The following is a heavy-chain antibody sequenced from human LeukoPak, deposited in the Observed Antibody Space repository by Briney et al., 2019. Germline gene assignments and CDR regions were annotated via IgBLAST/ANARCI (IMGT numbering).Heavy chain of an antibody. CDR2: ISWNSGSI. D-gene: IGHD6-13*01. V-gene: IGHV3-9*01. CDR3: AKDILGRRVIAAAGNFDY. CDR1: GFTFSSYA. Sequence: GGSLRLSCAASGFTFSSYAMSWVRQAPGKGLEWVSGISWNSGSIGYADSVKGRFTISRDNAKNSLYMQMNSLRAEDTALYYCAKDILGRRVIAAAGNFDYWGQGTLVTVSS. J-gene: IGHJ4*02.